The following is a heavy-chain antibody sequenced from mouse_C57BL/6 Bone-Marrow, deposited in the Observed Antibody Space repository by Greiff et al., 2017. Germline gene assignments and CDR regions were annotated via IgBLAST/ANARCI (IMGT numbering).Heavy chain of an antibody. V-gene: IGHV5-17*01. Sequence: DVKLVESGGGLVKPGGSLKLSCAASGFTFSDYGMHWVRQAPEKGLEWVAYISSGSSTIYYADTVKGRFTISRDNAKNTLFLQMTSLRSEDTAMYYCAREGSLPYYAVDYWGRGTSVTVSS. CDR1: GFTFSDYG. CDR3: AREGSLPYYAVDY. CDR2: ISSGSSTI. D-gene: IGHD2-3*01. J-gene: IGHJ4*01.